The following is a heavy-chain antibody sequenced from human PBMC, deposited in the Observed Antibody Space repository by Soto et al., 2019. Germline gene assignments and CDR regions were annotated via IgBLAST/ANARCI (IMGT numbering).Heavy chain of an antibody. CDR2: IIPIFGTA. V-gene: IGHV1-69*13. CDR3: ARLLGGWFDP. CDR1: GGTFSSYA. J-gene: IGHJ5*02. Sequence: GASVKVSCKASGGTFSSYAISWVRQAPGQGLEWVGGIIPIFGTANYAQKFQGRVTITADESTSTAYMELSSLRSEDTAVYYCARLLGGWFDPWGQGTLVTVSS. D-gene: IGHD2-8*02.